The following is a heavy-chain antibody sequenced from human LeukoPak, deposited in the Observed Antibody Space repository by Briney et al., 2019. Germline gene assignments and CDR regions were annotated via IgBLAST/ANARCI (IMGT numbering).Heavy chain of an antibody. J-gene: IGHJ5*01. CDR2: ISGSGGTT. Sequence: GGSLRLSCAVSGFTFSSYGMSWVRQSPGKGLEWVSAISGSGGTTYYVDSVRGRFTISRDNSKNTLYLQMNSLRVEHTTVYYCLNYRAPAAIVSCFDSWGQGTLVTVSS. CDR1: GFTFSSYG. V-gene: IGHV3-23*01. D-gene: IGHD2-2*02. CDR3: LNYRAPAAIVSCFDS.